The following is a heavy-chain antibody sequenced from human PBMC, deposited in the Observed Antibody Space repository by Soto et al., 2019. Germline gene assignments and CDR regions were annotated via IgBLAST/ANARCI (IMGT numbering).Heavy chain of an antibody. CDR3: AHLCMELLDDAFDI. V-gene: IGHV4-34*01. J-gene: IGHJ3*02. Sequence: QVQLQQWGAGLLKPSETLSLTCAVYGGSFSGYYWSWIRQPPGKGLEWIGEINHSGSTNYNPSLKSRVTISVDTSKNQFSLKLSSVIAADTAVYYCAHLCMELLDDAFDIWGQGTMVTVSS. CDR1: GGSFSGYY. D-gene: IGHD1-26*01. CDR2: INHSGST.